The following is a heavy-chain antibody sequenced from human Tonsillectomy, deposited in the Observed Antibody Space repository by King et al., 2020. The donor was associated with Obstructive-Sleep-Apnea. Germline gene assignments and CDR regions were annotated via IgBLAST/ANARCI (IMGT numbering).Heavy chain of an antibody. CDR1: GFTFTSYA. D-gene: IGHD5-12*01. V-gene: IGHV3-23*04. Sequence: VQLVESGGGLVQPGGSLRLSCAASGFTFTSYAMSWVRQAPGKGLEWVSSISGRGGSTYYTDSVKGRFTISRDNSKNTLNLQMNSLRAEDTAVFYCAASSGYGSFDYWGQGALVTVSS. J-gene: IGHJ4*02. CDR3: AASSGYGSFDY. CDR2: ISGRGGST.